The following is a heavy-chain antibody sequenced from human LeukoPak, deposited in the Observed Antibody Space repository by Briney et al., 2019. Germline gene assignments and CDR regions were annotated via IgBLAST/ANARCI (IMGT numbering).Heavy chain of an antibody. D-gene: IGHD4-17*01. V-gene: IGHV4-34*01. CDR1: GGSINTYY. CDR3: ARPRRTTTAYYFYYYGMDV. Sequence: PSETLSLTCTVSGGSINTYYWSWIRQPPGKGLEWIGEINHSGSTNYNPSLKSRVTISVDTSKNQFSLKLSSVTAADTAVYYCARPRRTTTAYYFYYYGMDVWGQGTTVTVSS. J-gene: IGHJ6*02. CDR2: INHSGST.